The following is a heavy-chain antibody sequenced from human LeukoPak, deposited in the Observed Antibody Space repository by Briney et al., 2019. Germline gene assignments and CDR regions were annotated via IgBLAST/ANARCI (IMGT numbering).Heavy chain of an antibody. V-gene: IGHV4-34*01. J-gene: IGHJ5*02. CDR3: ARVRIMAKYYYDSSGYKSHDP. D-gene: IGHD3-22*01. Sequence: SETLSLTCAVYGGSFSGYYWSWIRQPPGKGLEWIGEINHSGSTNYNPSPKSRVTISVDTSKNQFSLKLSSVTAADTAVNYCARVRIMAKYYYDSSGYKSHDPWGQGTLVTVSS. CDR1: GGSFSGYY. CDR2: INHSGST.